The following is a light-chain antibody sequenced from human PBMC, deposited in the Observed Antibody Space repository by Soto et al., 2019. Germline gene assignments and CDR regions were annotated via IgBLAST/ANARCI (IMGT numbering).Light chain of an antibody. CDR1: SSDVGCYKY. CDR3: NSYTSTYTEV. V-gene: IGLV2-14*01. Sequence: QSALTQPASVSGSPGQSITISFAGTSSDVGCYKYVSWYQQHPGKAPKLIIYEVSNRPSGVCNRVSGSKSGNTGSLTISWLQAEDEAYYYCNSYTSTYTEVVGTGTKV. CDR2: EVS. J-gene: IGLJ1*01.